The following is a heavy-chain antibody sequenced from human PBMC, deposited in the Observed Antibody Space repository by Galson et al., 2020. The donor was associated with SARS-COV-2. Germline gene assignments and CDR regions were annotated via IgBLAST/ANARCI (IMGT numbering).Heavy chain of an antibody. D-gene: IGHD3-22*01. CDR2: ISSSGNTV. CDR3: GRDTDPHDSSGYYRIWAFDL. Sequence: GGSLRLSCAASGFTFSDSYMIWIRQAPGKGLEWLSYISSSGNTVYYADSVKGRFTISRDNAQSSVYLHMSSLRADDTAVYFCGRDTDPHDSSGYYRIWAFDLWGQGTLVNVSS. J-gene: IGHJ4*02. CDR1: GFTFSDSY. V-gene: IGHV3-11*01.